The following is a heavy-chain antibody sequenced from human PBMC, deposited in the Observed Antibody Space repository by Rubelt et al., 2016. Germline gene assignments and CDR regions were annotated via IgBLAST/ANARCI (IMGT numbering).Heavy chain of an antibody. CDR1: GYTFTGYY. J-gene: IGHJ4*02. Sequence: QVQLVQSGAEVKKPGASVKVSCKASGYTFTGYYMHWVRQAPGQGLEWVGRINPNRGGTNYATKVQGRVTMTRDTSITTAYMELSRLRSDETAVFYCARESSSGWYIDYWGQGTLVTVSS. V-gene: IGHV1-2*06. D-gene: IGHD6-19*01. CDR3: ARESSSGWYIDY. CDR2: INPNRGGT.